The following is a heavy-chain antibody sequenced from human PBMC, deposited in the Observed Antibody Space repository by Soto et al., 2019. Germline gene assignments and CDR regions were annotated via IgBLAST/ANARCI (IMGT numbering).Heavy chain of an antibody. CDR2: ITPMFGTP. V-gene: IGHV1-69*13. D-gene: IGHD3-22*01. J-gene: IGHJ4*02. CDR1: GVTFSRYT. CDR3: ARDGTLYDSSAYYYLY. Sequence: SVKVSCKASGVTFSRYTITWVRQAPGQGLEWMGGITPMFGTPNYAQKFQGRVTITADESTSTAYMELSSLRSEDTAMYYCARDGTLYDSSAYYYLYWGQGTRVTVS.